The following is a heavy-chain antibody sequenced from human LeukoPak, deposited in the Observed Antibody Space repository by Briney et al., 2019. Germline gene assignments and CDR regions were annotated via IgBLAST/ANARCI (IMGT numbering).Heavy chain of an antibody. Sequence: SETLSLTCTVPGGSISSYYWSWIRQPPGKGLEWIGYIYYSGSTNYNPSLKSRVTISVDTSKNQFSLKMSSVNAADTAVYYCARGFRGPNFDYWGQGTLVTVSS. CDR2: IYYSGST. V-gene: IGHV4-59*08. CDR3: ARGFRGPNFDY. J-gene: IGHJ4*02. D-gene: IGHD3-3*01. CDR1: GGSISSYY.